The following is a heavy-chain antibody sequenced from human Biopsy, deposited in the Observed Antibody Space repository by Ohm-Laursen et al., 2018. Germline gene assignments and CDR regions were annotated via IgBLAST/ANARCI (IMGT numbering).Heavy chain of an antibody. V-gene: IGHV1-69*04. D-gene: IGHD2-15*01. Sequence: SSVKVSCKPSTGTFDSYGVTGVRQAPGQGLEWMGRIIPILRTTTYAPKFQGRVTFTADKSSSTAYLELSSLTSEDTAMFYCAREAIGYQLPCDDWGQGTLVTVSS. CDR2: IIPILRTT. CDR1: TGTFDSYG. J-gene: IGHJ4*02. CDR3: AREAIGYQLPCDD.